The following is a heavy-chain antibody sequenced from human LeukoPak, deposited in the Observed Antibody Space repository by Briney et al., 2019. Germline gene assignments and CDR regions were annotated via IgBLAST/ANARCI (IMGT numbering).Heavy chain of an antibody. CDR3: AREGIAAAGIDY. J-gene: IGHJ4*02. V-gene: IGHV3-21*01. CDR2: ISSSSSYI. D-gene: IGHD6-13*01. Sequence: TGGSLRLSCAASGFTFSSYSMNWVRQAPGKGLEWVSSISSSSSYIYYADSVKGRFTISRDNAKNSLYLQMTSLRAEDTAVYYCAREGIAAAGIDYWGQGTLVTVSS. CDR1: GFTFSSYS.